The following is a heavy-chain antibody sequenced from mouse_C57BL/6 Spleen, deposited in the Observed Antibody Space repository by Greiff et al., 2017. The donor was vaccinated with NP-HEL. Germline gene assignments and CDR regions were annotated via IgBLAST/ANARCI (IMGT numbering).Heavy chain of an antibody. CDR2: ISDGGSYT. D-gene: IGHD1-1*01. J-gene: IGHJ4*01. CDR3: ARDPITTVDYYAMDY. Sequence: EVKLMESGGGLVKPGGSLKLSCAASGFTFSSYAMSWVRQTPEKRLEWVATISDGGSYTYYPDNVKGRFTISRDNAKNNLYLQMSHLKSEDTAMYYCARDPITTVDYYAMDYWGQGTSVTVSS. V-gene: IGHV5-4*01. CDR1: GFTFSSYA.